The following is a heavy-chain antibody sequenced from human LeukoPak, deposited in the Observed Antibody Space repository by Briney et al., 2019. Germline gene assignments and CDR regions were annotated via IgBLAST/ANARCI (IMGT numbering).Heavy chain of an antibody. Sequence: GGSLSLSCTVSGFTFNTFSMICVRDAPERGLEWVSSIDRSRSYIYYADSVRGRFTVSRDNAKNSVYLQMNGLRADDTAVYYCAIDDGGSRCCGGDCYPVNYWGQRTLVTVAS. CDR3: AIDDGGSRCCGGDCYPVNY. J-gene: IGHJ4*02. CDR1: GFTFNTFS. CDR2: IDRSRSYI. V-gene: IGHV3-21*01. D-gene: IGHD2-21*02.